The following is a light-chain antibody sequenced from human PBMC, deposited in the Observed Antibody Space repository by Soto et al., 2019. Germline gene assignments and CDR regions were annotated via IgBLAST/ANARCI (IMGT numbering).Light chain of an antibody. CDR1: QSVRSDY. CDR2: GVS. Sequence: EIVLTQSPDTLSLSPGQRATLSCRASQSVRSDYFAWYQQKPSQAPRVIIFGVSTRATGVPDRFSGSGSGTDFTLTISRLEPEDFALYYCQQYGNSPLTFGAGTKVEIK. CDR3: QQYGNSPLT. J-gene: IGKJ4*01. V-gene: IGKV3-20*01.